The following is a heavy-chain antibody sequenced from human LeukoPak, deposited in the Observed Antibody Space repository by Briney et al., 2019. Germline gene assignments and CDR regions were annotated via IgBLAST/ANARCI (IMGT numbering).Heavy chain of an antibody. CDR2: ISYTGST. V-gene: IGHV4-61*01. CDR1: GGSVSSGSYY. D-gene: IGHD2-15*01. J-gene: IGHJ5*02. CDR3: ARDQGYCSGGRCYPENWFDP. Sequence: SETLSLTCIVSGGSVSSGSYYWSWIRQPPGKGLEWIGYISYTGSTNYNPSLKSRVTISVDTSKNQFSLKLRSLTAADTAVYYCARDQGYCSGGRCYPENWFDPWGQGTLVTVSS.